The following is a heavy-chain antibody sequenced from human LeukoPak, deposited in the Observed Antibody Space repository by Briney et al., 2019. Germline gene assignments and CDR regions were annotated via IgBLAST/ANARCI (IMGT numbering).Heavy chain of an antibody. CDR3: AKDRGGLTYFDY. D-gene: IGHD3-16*01. Sequence: GGSLRLSCAASGFTFSSYGMHWVRQAPGKGLEWVAVIWYGGSNKYYADSVKGRFTISRDNSKNTLYLQMNSLRAEDTAVYYCAKDRGGLTYFDYWGQGTLVTVSS. CDR1: GFTFSSYG. J-gene: IGHJ4*02. V-gene: IGHV3-33*06. CDR2: IWYGGSNK.